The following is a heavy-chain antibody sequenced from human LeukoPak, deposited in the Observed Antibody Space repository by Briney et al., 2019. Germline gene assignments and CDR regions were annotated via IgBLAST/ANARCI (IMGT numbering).Heavy chain of an antibody. V-gene: IGHV1-69*04. D-gene: IGHD3-3*01. CDR2: IIPILGIA. CDR1: GGTFSSYA. J-gene: IGHJ5*02. Sequence: SVKVSCKASGGTFSSYAISWVRQAPGQGLEWMGRIIPILGIANYAQKFQGRVTITADKSTSTAYMELSSLRSEDTAVYYCARVTFFPQYYDFWSGYYTHTGFDPWGQGTLVTVSS. CDR3: ARVTFFPQYYDFWSGYYTHTGFDP.